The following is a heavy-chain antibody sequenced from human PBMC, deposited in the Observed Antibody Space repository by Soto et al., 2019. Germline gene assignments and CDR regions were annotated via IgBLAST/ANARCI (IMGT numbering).Heavy chain of an antibody. Sequence: SETLSLTCTVSGGSIRSGSHYWSWIRQHPGKGLEWIGYIYYSGSTYYNPSLKSRITISISTSKNQFSLKLTSVTAADTAVYYCAREGGDGIDYWGQGTLVTV. CDR2: IYYSGST. V-gene: IGHV4-31*03. CDR3: AREGGDGIDY. J-gene: IGHJ4*02. CDR1: GGSIRSGSHY. D-gene: IGHD3-16*01.